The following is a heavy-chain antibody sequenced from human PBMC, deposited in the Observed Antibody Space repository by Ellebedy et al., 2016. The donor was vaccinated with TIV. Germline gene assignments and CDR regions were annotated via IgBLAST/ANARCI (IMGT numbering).Heavy chain of an antibody. J-gene: IGHJ4*02. CDR3: ARGPNYLPGEAFDH. D-gene: IGHD5-24*01. CDR2: IYSSGST. CDR1: GGSISNYF. V-gene: IGHV4-4*07. Sequence: MPSETLSLTCNVSGGSISNYFWSWMRQPAGKGLEWVGRIYSSGSTNYSPSLKSRVIMSVDTSKTQFSLHLTSVTAADTAVYDCARGPNYLPGEAFDHWGQGTLATVSS.